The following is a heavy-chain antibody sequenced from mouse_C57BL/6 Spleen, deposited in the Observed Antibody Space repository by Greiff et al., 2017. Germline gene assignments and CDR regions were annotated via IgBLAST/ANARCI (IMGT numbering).Heavy chain of an antibody. J-gene: IGHJ2*01. CDR1: GFTFSSYA. D-gene: IGHD1-1*01. CDR2: ISSGGDYI. CDR3: TRGDYGSRFDY. Sequence: EVQLVESGEGLVKPGGSLKLSCAASGFTFSSYAMSWVRQTPEKRLEWVAYISSGGDYIYYADTVKGRFTISSDNARNTLYLQMSSLKSEDTAMYYCTRGDYGSRFDYWGQGTTLTVSS. V-gene: IGHV5-9-1*02.